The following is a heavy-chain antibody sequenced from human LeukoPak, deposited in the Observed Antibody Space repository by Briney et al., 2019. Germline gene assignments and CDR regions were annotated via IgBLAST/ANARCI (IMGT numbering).Heavy chain of an antibody. V-gene: IGHV3-7*03. D-gene: IGHD2-2*01. CDR3: ARSSSFAD. J-gene: IGHJ4*02. Sequence: GGSLRLSCAASGFTFSSHWMSWVRQAPGKGLEWVANIKQDGSEKYYADSVKGRFTISRDNAKNSMHLQMNSLRVEDTAVYYCARSSSFADWGQGTLVTVSS. CDR2: IKQDGSEK. CDR1: GFTFSSHW.